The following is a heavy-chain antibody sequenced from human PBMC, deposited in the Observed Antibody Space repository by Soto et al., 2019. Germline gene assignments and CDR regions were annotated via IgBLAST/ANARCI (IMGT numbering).Heavy chain of an antibody. CDR3: AILYGGYCSSTSCWDYYYYMDV. CDR1: GGTFSSYT. J-gene: IGHJ6*03. Sequence: GASVKVSCKASGGTFSSYTISWVRQAPGQGLEWMGRIIPILGIANYAQKFQGRVTITADKSTSTAYMELSSLRSEDTAVYYCAILYGGYCSSTSCWDYYYYMDVWGKGTTVTVSS. CDR2: IIPILGIA. V-gene: IGHV1-69*02. D-gene: IGHD2-2*01.